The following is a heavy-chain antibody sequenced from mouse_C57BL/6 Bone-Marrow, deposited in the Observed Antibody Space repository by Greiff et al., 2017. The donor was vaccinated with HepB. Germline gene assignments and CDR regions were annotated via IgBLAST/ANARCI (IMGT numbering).Heavy chain of an antibody. D-gene: IGHD2-2*01. CDR3: AREGWLPLYAMDY. CDR2: ISYDGSN. CDR1: GYSITSGYY. V-gene: IGHV3-6*01. J-gene: IGHJ4*01. Sequence: DVKLQESGPGLVKPSQSLSLTCSVTGYSITSGYYWNWIRQFPGNKLEWMGYISYDGSNNYNPSLKNRISITRDTSKNQFFLKLNSVTTEDTATYYCAREGWLPLYAMDYWGQGTSVTVSS.